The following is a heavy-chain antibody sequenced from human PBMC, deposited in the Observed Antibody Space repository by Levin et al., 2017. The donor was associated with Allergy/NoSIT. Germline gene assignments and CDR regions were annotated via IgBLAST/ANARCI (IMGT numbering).Heavy chain of an antibody. D-gene: IGHD4-17*01. V-gene: IGHV3-30*18. J-gene: IGHJ4*02. Sequence: GGSLRLSCAASGFTFSSYGMHWVRQAPGKGLEWVAVISYDGSNKYYADSVKGRFTISRDNSKNTLYLQMNSLRAEDTAVYYCAKVPEPYTVTTFDYWGQGTLVTVSS. CDR2: ISYDGSNK. CDR1: GFTFSSYG. CDR3: AKVPEPYTVTTFDY.